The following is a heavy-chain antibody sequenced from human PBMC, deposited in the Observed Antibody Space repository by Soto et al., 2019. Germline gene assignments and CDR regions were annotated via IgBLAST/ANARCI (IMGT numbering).Heavy chain of an antibody. V-gene: IGHV1-18*04. J-gene: IGHJ4*02. CDR3: AFANYGDDDY. D-gene: IGHD4-17*01. CDR2: IKAYSGNT. Sequence: LVQSGAEAKKPGTSVKVSCKASGYTFSTSTISWVRQAPGQGLEWLGWIKAYSGNTNYAPKLQGRVTMTTDTSTSTAYLELRSLTNDDTAMYYCAFANYGDDDYWGQGTLVTVSS. CDR1: GYTFSTST.